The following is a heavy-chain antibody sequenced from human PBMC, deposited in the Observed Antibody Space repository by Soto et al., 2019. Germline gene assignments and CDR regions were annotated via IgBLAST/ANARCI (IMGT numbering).Heavy chain of an antibody. CDR3: ARESGGATATLDYYYFYMDV. Sequence: QVQLVQSGAEVKKPGASVTVSCKASGYRFSDYYLHWVRQAPGQGPEWMGWMNPNSGDTKYAQMFKGRVTMTRDTSVRTAFMELTWLKSADTAVYYCARESGGATATLDYYYFYMDVWAIGTTVTVSS. CDR1: GYRFSDYY. J-gene: IGHJ6*03. D-gene: IGHD1-26*01. V-gene: IGHV1-2*02. CDR2: MNPNSGDT.